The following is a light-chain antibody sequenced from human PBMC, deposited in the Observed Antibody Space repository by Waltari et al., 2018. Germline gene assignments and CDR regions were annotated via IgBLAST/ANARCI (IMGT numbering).Light chain of an antibody. V-gene: IGLV2-14*03. CDR3: SSYISSSTLEL. CDR1: SSDVGAYNY. CDR2: DVS. J-gene: IGLJ2*01. Sequence: QSALTQPASVSGSPGQLITISCTGTSSDVGAYNYVPWYQQHPGKAPKPMIFDVSNRPSGVSNRFSGSKSGNTASLTISGLQAEDEADYYCSSYISSSTLELFGGGTSLTVL.